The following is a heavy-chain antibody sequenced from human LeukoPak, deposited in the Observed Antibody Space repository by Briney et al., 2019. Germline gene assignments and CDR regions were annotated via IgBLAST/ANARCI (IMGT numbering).Heavy chain of an antibody. CDR1: GFSFSGYW. V-gene: IGHV3-7*01. J-gene: IGHJ4*02. CDR3: ARDSPMGSF. Sequence: GGPLRLSCAASGFSFSGYWISWVRQAPGKGLEWVANIKQDGSDKNYVGSVKGRFIISRDNAKNSLYLQMNSLRAEGTAVYYCARDSPMGSFWGQGTLVTVSS. CDR2: IKQDGSDK. D-gene: IGHD3-16*01.